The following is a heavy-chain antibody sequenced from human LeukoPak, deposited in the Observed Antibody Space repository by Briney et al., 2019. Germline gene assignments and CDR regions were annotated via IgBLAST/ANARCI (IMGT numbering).Heavy chain of an antibody. CDR3: ARDGYCSGGSCYGYAFDI. CDR1: GFSFSSYG. J-gene: IGHJ3*02. D-gene: IGHD2-15*01. Sequence: GGSLRLSCAASGFSFSSYGMHWVRQAPGKGLEWVAVISDDGKNKYYADSVKGRFTISRDNSKNTLYLQMNSLRAEDTAVYYCARDGYCSGGSCYGYAFDIWGQGTMVTVSS. CDR2: ISDDGKNK. V-gene: IGHV3-30*03.